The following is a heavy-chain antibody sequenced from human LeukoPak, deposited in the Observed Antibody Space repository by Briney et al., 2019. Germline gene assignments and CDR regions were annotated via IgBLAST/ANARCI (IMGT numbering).Heavy chain of an antibody. D-gene: IGHD4-11*01. CDR3: AKCDDYSNYAVKFDY. Sequence: QTGGSLRLSFAASGFTFSSYAMSWVRQAPGKGLEWVSAISGSGGSTYYADSVKGRFTVSRDNSKNTLYLQMNSLRAEDTAVYYCAKCDDYSNYAVKFDYWGQGTLVTVSS. V-gene: IGHV3-23*01. J-gene: IGHJ4*02. CDR1: GFTFSSYA. CDR2: ISGSGGST.